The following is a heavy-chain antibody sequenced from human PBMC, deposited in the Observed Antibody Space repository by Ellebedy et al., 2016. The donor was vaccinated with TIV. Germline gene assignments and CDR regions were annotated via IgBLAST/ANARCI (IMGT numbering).Heavy chain of an antibody. V-gene: IGHV1-18*04. CDR3: ATRTNSSGWWDGMDV. Sequence: ASVKVSCKASGYTFTSYYMHWVRQAPGQGLEWMGWISAYNGNTNYAQKLQGRVTMTTDTSTSTAYMELRSLRSDDTAVYYCATRTNSSGWWDGMDVWGQGTTVTVSS. CDR1: GYTFTSYY. CDR2: ISAYNGNT. D-gene: IGHD6-19*01. J-gene: IGHJ6*02.